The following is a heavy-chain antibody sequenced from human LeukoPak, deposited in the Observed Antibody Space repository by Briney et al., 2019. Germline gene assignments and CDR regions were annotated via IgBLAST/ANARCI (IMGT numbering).Heavy chain of an antibody. CDR3: AKPPLDYYDSSGYVDY. CDR1: GFTFSSYS. V-gene: IGHV3-48*01. J-gene: IGHJ4*02. CDR2: ISSSSSTI. D-gene: IGHD3-22*01. Sequence: GGSLRLSCAASGFTFSSYSMNWVRQAPGKGLEWVSYISSSSSTIYYADSVKGRFTISRDNSKNTLYLQMNSLRAEDTAVYYCAKPPLDYYDSSGYVDYWGQGTLVTVSS.